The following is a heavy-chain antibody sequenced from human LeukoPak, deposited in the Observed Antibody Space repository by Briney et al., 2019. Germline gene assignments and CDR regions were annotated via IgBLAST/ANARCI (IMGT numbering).Heavy chain of an antibody. CDR1: GFTFSTYW. Sequence: PGGSLRLSCAASGFTFSTYWMHWVRRAPGKGLVWVSRISTDGSVTSYADSVKGRFTISRDNAKNTLYLQMNSLRAEDTAVYYCARIGGSGSYSGHYFDHWGRGTLVTVSS. CDR3: ARIGGSGSYSGHYFDH. J-gene: IGHJ4*02. V-gene: IGHV3-74*01. D-gene: IGHD3-10*01. CDR2: ISTDGSVT.